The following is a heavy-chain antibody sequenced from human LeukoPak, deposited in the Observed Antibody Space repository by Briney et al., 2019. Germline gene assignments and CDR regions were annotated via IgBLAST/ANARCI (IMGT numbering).Heavy chain of an antibody. J-gene: IGHJ4*02. Sequence: SETLSLTCTVSGGSISSNYWSWIRHPAGKGLEWIGRIYTSGDTNYNPSLQSRVTMSVDTSKTQFSLKLRSVTAADTAVYYCAMSSGFPYFDYWGLGSLVTVSS. CDR3: AMSSGFPYFDY. V-gene: IGHV4-4*07. D-gene: IGHD6-19*01. CDR2: IYTSGDT. CDR1: GGSISSNY.